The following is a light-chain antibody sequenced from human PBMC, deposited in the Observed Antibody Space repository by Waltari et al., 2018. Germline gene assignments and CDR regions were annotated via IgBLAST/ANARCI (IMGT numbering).Light chain of an antibody. J-gene: IGLJ2*01. CDR1: YIGSIS. V-gene: IGLV3-21*04. CDR3: HVWASASDHPAVV. CDR2: DDS. Sequence: SSVLSLPPSVSVAPGKTSRITCGGTYIGSISVAWYGQKPGQAPVLVIRDDSDRPAGIRARFSGSKSGNTATLTISRVEGGDEADYYCHVWASASDHPAVVFGGGTKVTVL.